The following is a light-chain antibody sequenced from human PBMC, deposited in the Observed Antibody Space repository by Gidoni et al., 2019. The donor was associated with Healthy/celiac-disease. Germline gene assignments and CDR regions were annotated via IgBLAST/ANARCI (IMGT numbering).Light chain of an antibody. CDR3: QQSYSTPWT. CDR2: AAS. Sequence: DIHLTQCPSSLSASVGDRGTITFRASQSISSYLNWYQQEPGEAPKLLIYAASSLQSGVPSRFSGSGSGTDFTRTISSLQPEEFATYYCQQSYSTPWTFXQGTKVEIK. J-gene: IGKJ1*01. CDR1: QSISSY. V-gene: IGKV1-39*01.